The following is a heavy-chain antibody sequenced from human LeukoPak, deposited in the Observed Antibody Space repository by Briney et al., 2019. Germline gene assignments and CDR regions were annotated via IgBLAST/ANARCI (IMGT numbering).Heavy chain of an antibody. CDR2: IGSSDTYI. CDR1: GFTFSSYS. V-gene: IGHV3-21*01. Sequence: GGSLRLSCAASGFTFSSYSMNWVRQAPGKGLEWVSSIGSSDTYIYYADSVKGRFTISRDNAKNSLYLQMNSLRAEDTAVYYCARRDQWKVQSSRALDYWGQGTLVTVSS. CDR3: ARRDQWKVQSSRALDY. J-gene: IGHJ4*02. D-gene: IGHD6-19*01.